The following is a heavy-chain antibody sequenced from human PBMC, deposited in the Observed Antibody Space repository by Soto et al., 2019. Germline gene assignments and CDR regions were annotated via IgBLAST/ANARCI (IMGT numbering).Heavy chain of an antibody. CDR2: FDPEDGET. V-gene: IGHV1-24*01. D-gene: IGHD3-16*02. CDR1: GYTLTELS. Sequence: GASVKVSCKVSGYTLTELSMHWVRQAPGKGLEWMGGFDPEDGETIYAQKFQGRVTMTEDTSTDTAYMELSSLRSEDTAVYYCATGDVWGSYRYIAFDYWGQGTLVTVS. J-gene: IGHJ4*02. CDR3: ATGDVWGSYRYIAFDY.